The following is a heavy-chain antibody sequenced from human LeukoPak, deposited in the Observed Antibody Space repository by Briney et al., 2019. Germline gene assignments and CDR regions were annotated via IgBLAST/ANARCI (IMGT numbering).Heavy chain of an antibody. V-gene: IGHV3-23*01. D-gene: IGHD2-21*02. CDR1: GFTFSSYA. CDR3: ARLTVVTATRSLDY. Sequence: GGSLRLSCAASGFTFSSYAMSWVRQAPGKGLEWVSAISGSGGSTYYADSVKGRFTISRDNAKNSLYLQMNSLRDEDTAVYYCARLTVVTATRSLDYWGQGTLVTVSS. J-gene: IGHJ4*02. CDR2: ISGSGGST.